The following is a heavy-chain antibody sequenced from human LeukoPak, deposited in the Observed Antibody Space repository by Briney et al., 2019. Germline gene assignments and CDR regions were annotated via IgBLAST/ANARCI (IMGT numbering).Heavy chain of an antibody. Sequence: GRSLRLSCAASGFTFTSYAMHWVRQAPGKGLEWVAVISYDGSNKYYADSVKGRFTISRDNPKNTLYLQMNSLRAEDTAVYYCARDGDAANIVVVPAANDAFDIWGQGTMVTVSS. CDR3: ARDGDAANIVVVPAANDAFDI. CDR2: ISYDGSNK. CDR1: GFTFTSYA. V-gene: IGHV3-30-3*01. D-gene: IGHD2-2*01. J-gene: IGHJ3*02.